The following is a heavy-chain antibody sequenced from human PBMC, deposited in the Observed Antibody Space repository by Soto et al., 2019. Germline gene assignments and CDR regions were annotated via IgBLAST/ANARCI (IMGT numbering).Heavy chain of an antibody. CDR2: ISWNSGSI. CDR3: GKGSGGWLVHYYGMDV. V-gene: IGHV3-9*01. J-gene: IGHJ6*02. CDR1: GFTFDDYA. D-gene: IGHD6-19*01. Sequence: EVQLVESGGGLVQPGRSLRLSCAASGFTFDDYAMHWVRQAPGKGLEWVSGISWNSGSIGYADSVKGRFTISRDNAKNSLYLPMNSLRAEDTALYYCGKGSGGWLVHYYGMDVWGQGTTVTVSS.